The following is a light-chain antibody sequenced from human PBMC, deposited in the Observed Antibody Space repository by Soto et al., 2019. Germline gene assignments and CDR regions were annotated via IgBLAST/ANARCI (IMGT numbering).Light chain of an antibody. CDR3: SSCTSSNTLLYV. J-gene: IGLJ1*01. Sequence: QSALTQPASVSGSPGQSITISCTGNISDVGYHNYVSWYRQHPGKAPRLMIYEVNNRPSGVSNRFSGSKSGNTASLTISGLQAEDEADYYCSSCTSSNTLLYVFGTGTKVTVL. V-gene: IGLV2-14*01. CDR2: EVN. CDR1: ISDVGYHNY.